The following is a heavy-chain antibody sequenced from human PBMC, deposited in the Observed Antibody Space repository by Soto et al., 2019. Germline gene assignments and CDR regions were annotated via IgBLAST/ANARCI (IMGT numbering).Heavy chain of an antibody. CDR3: ARDGPQVTTVTTSPDY. Sequence: GGSLRLSCAASGFTFSSYGMHWVRQAPGKGLEWVAVIWYDGSNKYYADSVKGRFTISRDNSKNTLYLQMNSLRAEDTAVYYCARDGPQVTTVTTSPDYWGQGTLVTVSS. J-gene: IGHJ4*02. D-gene: IGHD4-4*01. V-gene: IGHV3-33*01. CDR1: GFTFSSYG. CDR2: IWYDGSNK.